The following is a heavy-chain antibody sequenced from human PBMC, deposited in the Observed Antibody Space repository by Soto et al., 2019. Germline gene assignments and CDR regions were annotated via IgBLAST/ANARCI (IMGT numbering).Heavy chain of an antibody. CDR1: GGSISDYY. J-gene: IGHJ4*02. CDR2: IYYTGST. CDR3: ARLGRWLQALDS. Sequence: PSETLSLTCTVSGGSISDYYWSWIRQPPGKGLEWVGYIYYTGSTTYNPSLKSRLTLSVDTSKNQFSLKLRSVSAADTAVYYCARLGRWLQALDSWGRELWSPSPQ. V-gene: IGHV4-59*08. D-gene: IGHD5-12*01.